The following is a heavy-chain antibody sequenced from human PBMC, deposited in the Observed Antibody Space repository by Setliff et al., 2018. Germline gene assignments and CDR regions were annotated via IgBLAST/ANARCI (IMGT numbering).Heavy chain of an antibody. CDR2: IKQDGGEK. CDR3: GRDLSGRSDH. D-gene: IGHD3-3*01. J-gene: IGHJ4*02. CDR1: GFTFSSHW. V-gene: IGHV3-7*01. Sequence: GESLKISCVASGFTFSSHWMSWVRQAPGKGLEWVASIKQDGGEKFYVDAVKGRFTISRDNAKNTLYLQMNSLRAEDTAVYYCGRDLSGRSDHWGQGTLVTVSS.